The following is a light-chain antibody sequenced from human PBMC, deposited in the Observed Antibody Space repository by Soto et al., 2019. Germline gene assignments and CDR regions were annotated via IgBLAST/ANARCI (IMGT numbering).Light chain of an antibody. CDR2: DVT. J-gene: IGLJ2*01. CDR3: SSFTSSGTRDVV. CDR1: SSDVGGYNY. V-gene: IGLV2-14*01. Sequence: QSALTQPASVSGSPGQSITISYTGTSSDVGGYNYVSWYQQHPGKAPKLMIYDVTNRPSGVSNRFSGSKSGNTASLTISGLQAEDEADYYCSSFTSSGTRDVVFGGGTKLTVL.